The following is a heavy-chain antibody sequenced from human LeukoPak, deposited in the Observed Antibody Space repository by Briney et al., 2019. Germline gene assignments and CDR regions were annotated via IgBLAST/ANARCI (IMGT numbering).Heavy chain of an antibody. V-gene: IGHV4-59*01. CDR3: AGEGIQLWRTDY. Sequence: SETLSLTCTVSGGSISNYYWSWIRQPPGKGLEWIGYIYDSGSTDYNPSLKSRVTITVDTSKNQFFLKLNSVTAADTAVYYCAGEGIQLWRTDYWGQGTLVTVSS. CDR2: IYDSGST. D-gene: IGHD5-18*01. CDR1: GGSISNYY. J-gene: IGHJ4*02.